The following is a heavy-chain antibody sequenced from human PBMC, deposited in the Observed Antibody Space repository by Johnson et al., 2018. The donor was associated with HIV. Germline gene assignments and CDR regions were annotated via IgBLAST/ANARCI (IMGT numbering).Heavy chain of an antibody. Sequence: VQLVESGGGVVRPGGFLRLSCAASGFTFDDFGMSWVRQAPGKGLEWVSGINWNGGSTGYADSVKGRFTISRDNGKNSLHLQMNRLRAEDTALYYCARGQYYDSSRYYLGDAFDIWGQGTMVTVSS. D-gene: IGHD3-22*01. J-gene: IGHJ3*02. V-gene: IGHV3-20*04. CDR2: INWNGGST. CDR1: GFTFDDFG. CDR3: ARGQYYDSSRYYLGDAFDI.